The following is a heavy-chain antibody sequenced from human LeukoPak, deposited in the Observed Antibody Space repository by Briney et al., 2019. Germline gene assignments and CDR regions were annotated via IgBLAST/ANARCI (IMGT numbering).Heavy chain of an antibody. V-gene: IGHV3-48*03. J-gene: IGHJ4*02. CDR1: GFTFSSYE. CDR3: ASLWELIGS. D-gene: IGHD1-26*01. CDR2: ISIDGKTI. Sequence: PGRSLRLSCAASGFTFSSYEMGWVRQAPGKGLEWVSYISIDGKTIHYADSVKGRFTISRDNAKNSVYLQMNSLRVEDTAIYYCASLWELIGSWGQGTLVTVSS.